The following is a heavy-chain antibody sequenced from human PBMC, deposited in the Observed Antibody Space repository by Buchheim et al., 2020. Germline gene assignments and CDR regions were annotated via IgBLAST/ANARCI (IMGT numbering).Heavy chain of an antibody. D-gene: IGHD1-26*01. CDR1: GFTFSSYA. CDR3: ANPRSGSYFRPMEFDY. J-gene: IGHJ4*02. V-gene: IGHV3-23*01. Sequence: EVQLLESGGGLVQPGGSLRLSCAASGFTFSSYAVSWVRQAPGKGLEWVSAISGSGGSTYYADSVKGRFTISRDNSKNTLYLQMTSLRAEDTAVDYCANPRSGSYFRPMEFDYWGQGTL. CDR2: ISGSGGST.